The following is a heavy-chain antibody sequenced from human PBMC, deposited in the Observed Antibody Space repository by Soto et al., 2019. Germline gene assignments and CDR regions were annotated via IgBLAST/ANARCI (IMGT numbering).Heavy chain of an antibody. CDR2: IWYDGSNK. J-gene: IGHJ4*02. CDR3: ARDWDYDFWSGYSAFDY. Sequence: GGSLRLSCAASGFTFSSYGMHWVRQAPDKGLEWVAVIWYDGSNKYYADSVKGRFTISRDNSKNTLYLQMNSLRAEDTAVYYCARDWDYDFWSGYSAFDYWGQGTLVTVSS. V-gene: IGHV3-33*01. D-gene: IGHD3-3*01. CDR1: GFTFSSYG.